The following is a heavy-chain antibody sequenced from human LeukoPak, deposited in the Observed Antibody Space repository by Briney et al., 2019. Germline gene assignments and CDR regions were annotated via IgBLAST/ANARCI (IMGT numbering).Heavy chain of an antibody. Sequence: GGSLRLSCAASGFTFGNAWMSWVRQAPGKGLEWVGRIKSKTDGGTTDYAAPVKGRFTISRDDSKNTLYLQMNSLKTEDTAVYYCANSPRGYSYGGPGYYYYYYMDVWGKGTTVTVSS. CDR1: GFTFGNAW. CDR2: IKSKTDGGTT. CDR3: ANSPRGYSYGGPGYYYYYYMDV. D-gene: IGHD5-18*01. J-gene: IGHJ6*03. V-gene: IGHV3-15*01.